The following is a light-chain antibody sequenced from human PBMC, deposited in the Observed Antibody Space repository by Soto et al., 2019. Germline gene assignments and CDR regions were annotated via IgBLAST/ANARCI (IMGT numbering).Light chain of an antibody. Sequence: QSALTQPPSASGSPGQSVTISCTGTSSDIGDYNSVSWYQQHPGKAPKLMIYAVNKRPSGVPGRFSGSKSGNTASLTVSGLQAEDEADYSCSSSAGSNNFVVFGGGTKLTVL. CDR3: SSSAGSNNFVV. CDR2: AVN. CDR1: SSDIGDYNS. J-gene: IGLJ3*02. V-gene: IGLV2-8*01.